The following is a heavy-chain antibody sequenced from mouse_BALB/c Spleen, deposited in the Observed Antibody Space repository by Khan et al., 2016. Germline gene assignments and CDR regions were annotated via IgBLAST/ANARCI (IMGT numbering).Heavy chain of an antibody. J-gene: IGHJ3*01. CDR3: AADDPLAY. V-gene: IGHV8-12*01. D-gene: IGHD2-3*01. CDR2: IYWDDDK. CDR1: GFSLSTSGMG. Sequence: QVTLKESGPGILQPSQTLSLTCSFSGFSLSTSGMGVSWIRQPSGKGLEWLAHIYWDDDKRYNPSLKSRLTISKDTSSNQVFLKITSVYTADTATYYCAADDPLAYWGQGTLVTVSA.